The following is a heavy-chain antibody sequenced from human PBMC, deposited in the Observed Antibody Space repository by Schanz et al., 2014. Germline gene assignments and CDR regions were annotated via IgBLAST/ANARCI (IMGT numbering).Heavy chain of an antibody. D-gene: IGHD3-9*01. J-gene: IGHJ4*02. Sequence: VQLVESGGGVVQFGRSLRLSCAASGFTFSSYGMHWVRQAPGKGLEWVSGISGSGGSTYYADSVKGRFTISRDNSKNTLYLQMNSLRAEDTAVYYCAKQIHYDILTVTRNWGQGTLVTVSS. CDR1: GFTFSSYG. CDR2: ISGSGGST. CDR3: AKQIHYDILTVTRN. V-gene: IGHV3-23*04.